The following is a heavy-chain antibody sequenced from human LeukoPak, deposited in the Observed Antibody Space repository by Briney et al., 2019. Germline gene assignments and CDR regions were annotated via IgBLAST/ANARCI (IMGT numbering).Heavy chain of an antibody. D-gene: IGHD3-16*02. J-gene: IGHJ4*02. Sequence: GGSLRLSCAASGFTFSSYNVNWVRQAPGKGLEWVSSISSSSSYIYYADSVKGRVTISRDNAKNSLYLQMNSLRAEDTAVYYCARDKRDYDYVWGSYRYASEDYFDYWGQGTLVTVSS. CDR1: GFTFSSYN. CDR3: ARDKRDYDYVWGSYRYASEDYFDY. CDR2: ISSSSSYI. V-gene: IGHV3-21*01.